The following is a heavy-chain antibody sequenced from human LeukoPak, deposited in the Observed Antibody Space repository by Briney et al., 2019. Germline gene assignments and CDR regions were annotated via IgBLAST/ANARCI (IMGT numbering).Heavy chain of an antibody. CDR3: ARHGSVAAAGFDY. CDR2: IYHSGST. D-gene: IGHD6-13*01. J-gene: IGHJ4*02. V-gene: IGHV4-38-2*01. CDR1: GYSISSGYY. Sequence: SETLSLTCAVSGYSISSGYYWGWIRQPTGNGLEWIGSIYHSGSTYYNPSLKSRVTISVDTSKNQFSLKLSSVTAADTAVYYCARHGSVAAAGFDYWGQGTLVTVSS.